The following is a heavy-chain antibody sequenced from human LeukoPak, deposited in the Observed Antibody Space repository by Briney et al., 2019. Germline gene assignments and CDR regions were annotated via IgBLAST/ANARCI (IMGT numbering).Heavy chain of an antibody. Sequence: GGSLRLSCAASGFTFSSYEMNWVRQAPGKGLEWVSYIGPTGSDRYHADSIKGRFTISRDNANNFLYLQMNSLRAEDTAVYYCATETNGRHYDYWGQGTLLTVSS. J-gene: IGHJ4*02. D-gene: IGHD1-14*01. V-gene: IGHV3-48*03. CDR1: GFTFSSYE. CDR3: ATETNGRHYDY. CDR2: IGPTGSDR.